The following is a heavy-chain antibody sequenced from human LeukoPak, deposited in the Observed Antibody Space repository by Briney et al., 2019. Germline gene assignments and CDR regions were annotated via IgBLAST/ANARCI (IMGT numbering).Heavy chain of an antibody. Sequence: SQTLSLTRTVSGGSFSSGDYYWSWIRQPPGKGLEWIGYIYYSGSTYYNPSLKSRVTISVDTSKNQFSLKLSSVTAADTAVYYCARDDFDHYFDYWGQGTLVTVSS. CDR3: ARDDFDHYFDY. CDR2: IYYSGST. V-gene: IGHV4-30-4*01. CDR1: GGSFSSGDYY. D-gene: IGHD3-9*01. J-gene: IGHJ4*02.